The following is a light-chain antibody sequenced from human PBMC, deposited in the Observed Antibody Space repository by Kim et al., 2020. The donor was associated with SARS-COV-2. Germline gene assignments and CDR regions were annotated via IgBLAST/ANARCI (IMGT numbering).Light chain of an antibody. Sequence: PGDKATLSCRASQNIDTYLAWYQQRPGQAPRLLVYDASNRATGVPDRFSGSGSGTDFTLTISSLEPEDFSIYYCQQRNSWPPAVTFGGGTKVDIK. CDR2: DAS. CDR1: QNIDTY. CDR3: QQRNSWPPAVT. J-gene: IGKJ4*01. V-gene: IGKV3-11*01.